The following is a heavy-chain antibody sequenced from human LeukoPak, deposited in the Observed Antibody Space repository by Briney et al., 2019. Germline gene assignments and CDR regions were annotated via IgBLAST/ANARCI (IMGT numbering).Heavy chain of an antibody. D-gene: IGHD1-26*01. V-gene: IGHV5-51*01. CDR3: ARQGSYADDY. Sequence: GEALKISCKGSGYSFTTYWIGWVRQMPGKGLEWMGIIYPGDSGTRYSPSFEGQVTISVDKSITTAYLQWSSLKASDTAMYYCARQGSYADDYWGQGTLVTVSS. CDR2: IYPGDSGT. J-gene: IGHJ4*02. CDR1: GYSFTTYW.